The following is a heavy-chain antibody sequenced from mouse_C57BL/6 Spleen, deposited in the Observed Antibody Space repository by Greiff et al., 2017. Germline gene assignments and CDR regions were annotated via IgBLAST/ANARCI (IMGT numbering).Heavy chain of an antibody. Sequence: EVMLVESGGGLVQPKGSLKLSCAASGFSFNTYAMNWVRQAPGKGLEWVARIRSKSNNYATYYADSVKDRFTISRDDSESMLYLQMNNLKTEEKAMYYCEGELGAMDYWGQGTSVTVSS. CDR3: EGELGAMDY. CDR2: IRSKSNNYAT. V-gene: IGHV10-1*01. D-gene: IGHD4-1*01. CDR1: GFSFNTYA. J-gene: IGHJ4*01.